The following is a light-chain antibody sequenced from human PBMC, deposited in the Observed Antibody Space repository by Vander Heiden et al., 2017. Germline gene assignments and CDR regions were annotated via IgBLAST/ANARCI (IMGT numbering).Light chain of an antibody. CDR3: CSYTSSSTWV. V-gene: IGLV2-14*03. CDR1: SSDVGGYNY. Sequence: QSALTQPASVSGSPGQSITIPCTGTSSDVGGYNYVSWYQQHPGKVPKLMIYDVTNRPSGVSNRFSGSKSGNTASLTISGLQPEDEADYFCCSYTSSSTWVFGGGTKVTVL. CDR2: DVT. J-gene: IGLJ3*02.